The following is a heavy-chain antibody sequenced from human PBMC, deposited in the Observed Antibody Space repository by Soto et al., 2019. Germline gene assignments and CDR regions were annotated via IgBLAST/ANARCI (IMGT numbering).Heavy chain of an antibody. D-gene: IGHD3-10*01. CDR3: ALLWFGELRKNAFDI. V-gene: IGHV3-23*01. CDR2: ISGSGGST. Sequence: GGSLRLSCAASGFTFSSYAMSWVRQAPGKGLEWVSAISGSGGSTYYADSVKGRFTISRDNSKNTLYLQMNSLRAEDTAVYYCALLWFGELRKNAFDIWGQGTMVTVSS. CDR1: GFTFSSYA. J-gene: IGHJ3*02.